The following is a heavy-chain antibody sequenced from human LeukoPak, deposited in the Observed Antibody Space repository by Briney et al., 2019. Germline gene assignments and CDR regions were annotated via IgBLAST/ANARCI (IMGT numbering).Heavy chain of an antibody. Sequence: AAGSLSFSCAAYGFTFSSYWRSWVRQAPGKGLEWLVNIKKDGRDKYYVDSGRGRFTISRDNAKNSLYLQMNSLRAEDTAVYYCAGSAAMRLIGYYWGQGTLVTVSS. D-gene: IGHD2-2*01. J-gene: IGHJ4*02. CDR2: IKKDGRDK. V-gene: IGHV3-7*03. CDR1: GFTFSSYW. CDR3: AGSAAMRLIGYY.